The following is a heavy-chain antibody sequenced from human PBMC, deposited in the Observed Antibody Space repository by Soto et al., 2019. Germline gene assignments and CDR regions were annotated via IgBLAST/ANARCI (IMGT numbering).Heavy chain of an antibody. J-gene: IGHJ4*02. V-gene: IGHV4-59*08. CDR3: ARHNYGSGSTYFDY. Sequence: QVQLQESGPGLVKPSETLSLTCTVSGGSISSYYWSWIRQPPGKGLEWIGYIYYSGSTNYNPPLKSRVTISVATSKNHFSLKLTSMTAADTAVYYCARHNYGSGSTYFDYWGQGTLVTVSS. D-gene: IGHD3-10*01. CDR1: GGSISSYY. CDR2: IYYSGST.